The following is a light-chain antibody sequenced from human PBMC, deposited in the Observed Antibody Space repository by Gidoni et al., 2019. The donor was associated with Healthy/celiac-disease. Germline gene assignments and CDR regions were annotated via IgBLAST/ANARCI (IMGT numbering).Light chain of an antibody. J-gene: IGKJ4*01. CDR2: AAS. CDR3: QKYNSAPLT. Sequence: DITMTQSPSSLSASVGDRVTITCRPSQGISDYLAWYQQKPGTVPEVLSYAASTLQSGVPPRFSGSGSGTDFTLTISSLQPEDVATYYCQKYNSAPLTCGGGTKVEIK. V-gene: IGKV1-27*01. CDR1: QGISDY.